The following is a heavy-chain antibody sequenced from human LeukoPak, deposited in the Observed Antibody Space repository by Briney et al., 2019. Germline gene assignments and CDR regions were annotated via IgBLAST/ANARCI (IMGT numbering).Heavy chain of an antibody. Sequence: GGSLRLSCVASGFTFSSYEMNWVRQAPGKGLEWLSCITSSDSTTHYADSVKGRFTISRDNAKNSLYLQMNSLRAEDTAVYYCARDSSGWYHWFDPWGQGTLVTVSS. CDR3: ARDSSGWYHWFDP. D-gene: IGHD6-19*01. J-gene: IGHJ5*02. CDR1: GFTFSSYE. V-gene: IGHV3-48*03. CDR2: ITSSDSTT.